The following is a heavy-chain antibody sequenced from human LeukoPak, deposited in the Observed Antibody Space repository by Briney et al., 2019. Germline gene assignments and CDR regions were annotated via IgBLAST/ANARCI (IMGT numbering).Heavy chain of an antibody. CDR2: IYTSGST. J-gene: IGHJ3*02. V-gene: IGHV4-4*07. CDR3: ARILYYYDSSGYSPRDDAFDI. D-gene: IGHD3-22*01. Sequence: SETLSLTCTVSGGSISSYYWSWIRQPTLKGLEWIGRIYTSGSTNYNPSLKSRVTMSVDTSKNQFSLKLSSVTAADTAVYYCARILYYYDSSGYSPRDDAFDIWGQGTMVTVSS. CDR1: GGSISSYY.